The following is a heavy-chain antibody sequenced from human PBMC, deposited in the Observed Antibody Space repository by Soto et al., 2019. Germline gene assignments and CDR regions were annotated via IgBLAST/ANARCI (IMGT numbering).Heavy chain of an antibody. CDR3: TTDLSLSIFGVMTDLGH. V-gene: IGHV3-15*02. Sequence: EVQLVESGGALVKPGGSLRLSCSASGFTFFTAWMSWVRQAPGKGLEWVGRIKSRTDGGTTDYAAPVKGRFTISRDDSKKMMHLQMDSLKTDDTAVYYCTTDLSLSIFGVMTDLGHWGQGTLVSVSS. J-gene: IGHJ4*02. CDR2: IKSRTDGGTT. D-gene: IGHD3-3*01. CDR1: GFTFFTAW.